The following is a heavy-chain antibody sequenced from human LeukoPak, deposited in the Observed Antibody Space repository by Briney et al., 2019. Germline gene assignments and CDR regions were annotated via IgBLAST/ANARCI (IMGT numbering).Heavy chain of an antibody. Sequence: SQTLSLTCTVSGGSISSGGYYWSWIRQHPGKGLEWIGYIYYSGSTYYNPSLKSRVTISVDTSKNQFSLKLSSVTAADTAVYYCARGIVVAPAARLYYYYYGMDVWGQGTTVTVSS. CDR1: GGSISSGGYY. D-gene: IGHD2-2*01. CDR3: ARGIVVAPAARLYYYYYGMDV. CDR2: IYYSGST. J-gene: IGHJ6*02. V-gene: IGHV4-31*03.